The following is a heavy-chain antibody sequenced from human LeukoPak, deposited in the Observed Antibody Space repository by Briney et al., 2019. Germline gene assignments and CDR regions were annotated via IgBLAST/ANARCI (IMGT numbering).Heavy chain of an antibody. J-gene: IGHJ3*02. Sequence: GASVKVSFKASGYTFTGYYMHWVRQAPGQGLEWMGWINPNSGGTNYAQEFQSRVTMTRDTSISTAYMELSRLRSDDTAVYYCARDRNYYDSSGYYLDIWGQGTMVTVSS. D-gene: IGHD3-22*01. CDR3: ARDRNYYDSSGYYLDI. CDR1: GYTFTGYY. CDR2: INPNSGGT. V-gene: IGHV1-2*02.